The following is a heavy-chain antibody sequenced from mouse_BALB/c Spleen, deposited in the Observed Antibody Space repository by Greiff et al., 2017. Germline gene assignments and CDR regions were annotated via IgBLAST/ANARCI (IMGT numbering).Heavy chain of an antibody. CDR3: ARSGYGSRGYAMDY. V-gene: IGHV5-17*02. CDR1: GFTFSSFG. Sequence: EVKLVESGGGLVQPGGSRKLSCAASGFTFSSFGMHWVRQAPEKGLEWVAYISSGSSTIYYADTVKGRFTISRDNPKNTLFLQMTSLRSEDTAMYYCARSGYGSRGYAMDYWGQGTSVTVSS. J-gene: IGHJ4*01. D-gene: IGHD1-1*01. CDR2: ISSGSSTI.